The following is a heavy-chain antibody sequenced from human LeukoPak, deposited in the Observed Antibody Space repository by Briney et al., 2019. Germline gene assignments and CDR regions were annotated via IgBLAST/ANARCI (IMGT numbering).Heavy chain of an antibody. CDR3: AKVFDILTGYIGFDY. V-gene: IGHV3-23*01. CDR2: ISGSGGST. Sequence: PGGSLRLSCAASGFTFSNYWMSWVRQAPGKGLEWVSAISGSGGSTYYADSVKGRFTISRDNSKNTLYLQMNSLRAEDTAVYYCAKVFDILTGYIGFDYWGQGTLVTVSS. D-gene: IGHD3-9*01. J-gene: IGHJ4*02. CDR1: GFTFSNYW.